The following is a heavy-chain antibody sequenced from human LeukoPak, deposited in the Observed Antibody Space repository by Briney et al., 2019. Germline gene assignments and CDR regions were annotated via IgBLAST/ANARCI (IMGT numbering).Heavy chain of an antibody. CDR1: GYSISSGYY. Sequence: SETLSLTCTVSGYSISSGYYWGWIRQPPGKGLEWIGSIYHSGSTYYNPSLKSRVTISVDTSKNQFSLKLSSVTAADTAVYYCARPRNYPAFNAFDIWGQGTMVTVSS. CDR2: IYHSGST. D-gene: IGHD5-24*01. V-gene: IGHV4-38-2*02. CDR3: ARPRNYPAFNAFDI. J-gene: IGHJ3*02.